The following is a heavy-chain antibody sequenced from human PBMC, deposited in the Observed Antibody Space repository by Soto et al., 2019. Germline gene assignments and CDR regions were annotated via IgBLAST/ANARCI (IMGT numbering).Heavy chain of an antibody. V-gene: IGHV3-23*01. CDR3: AKDLFNVAGSGTYYGYFDY. CDR1: GLTFSSYA. CDR2: ISGDGDST. J-gene: IGHJ4*02. Sequence: EVQLLESGGNWVQPGGSLRLSCAASGLTFSSYARSWFRQAPGKGLEWVSSISGDGDSTFYVDSVKGRFIISRDNSKYTLYLHMNSLRAEDTAVYYCAKDLFNVAGSGTYYGYFDYWGQGTLVTVSS. D-gene: IGHD3-10*01.